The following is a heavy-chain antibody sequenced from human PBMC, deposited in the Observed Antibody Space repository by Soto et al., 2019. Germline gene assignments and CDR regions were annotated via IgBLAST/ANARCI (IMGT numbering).Heavy chain of an antibody. CDR2: INSDGSST. CDR3: AVQAIIATAGHEY. Sequence: PGGSLRLSCAASGFTFSSYWMHWVRQAPGKGLVWVSRINSDGSSTSYADSVKGRFTISRDNSKNTLFLQMNSLRAEDTAIYYCAVQAIIATAGHEYWSQGTLVTVSS. J-gene: IGHJ4*02. V-gene: IGHV3-74*01. CDR1: GFTFSSYW. D-gene: IGHD6-13*01.